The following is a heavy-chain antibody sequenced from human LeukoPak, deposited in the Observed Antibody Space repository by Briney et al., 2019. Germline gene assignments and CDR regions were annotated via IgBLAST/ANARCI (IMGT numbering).Heavy chain of an antibody. J-gene: IGHJ4*02. CDR3: ARGAPGSYCSGGSCPYFDY. V-gene: IGHV1-8*01. CDR1: GYTFTRYD. CDR2: MNPNSGNT. Sequence: ASVKVSCKASGYTFTRYDINRVRQATGQGREWMGWMNPNSGNTGYAQKFQGRVTMTRNTSISTAYMELTSLRSEDTAVYYCARGAPGSYCSGGSCPYFDYWGQGTLATVSS. D-gene: IGHD2-15*01.